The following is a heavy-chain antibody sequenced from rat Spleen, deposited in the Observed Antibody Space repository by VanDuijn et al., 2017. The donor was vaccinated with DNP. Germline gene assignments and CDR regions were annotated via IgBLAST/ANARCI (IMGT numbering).Heavy chain of an antibody. CDR3: VRPRNWVLDF. Sequence: EVKLVESGGGLVQPGRSLKLSCTVSGFNLNNYWMGWVRQAPGQGLEWIGEINKDGTTINYGPSLKEKFAISRDYAQNTLYLQMNKLGSDDTAIDYCVRPRNWVLDFWRQGVLVTVSS. D-gene: IGHD1-7*01. V-gene: IGHV4-2*01. CDR1: GFNLNNYW. CDR2: INKDGTTI. J-gene: IGHJ2*01.